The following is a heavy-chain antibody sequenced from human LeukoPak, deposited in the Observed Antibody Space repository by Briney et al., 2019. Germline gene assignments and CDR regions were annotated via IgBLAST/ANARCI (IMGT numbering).Heavy chain of an antibody. V-gene: IGHV3-15*04. CDR1: GFTFNYAW. D-gene: IGHD1-7*01. J-gene: IGHJ6*02. CDR3: TTDEDWNYARKDV. Sequence: GGSLRLSCAASGFTFNYAWMSWVRQVPGKGLGWVDQTVSEIDGGTTDYATPVKGRFTISRDDSKSTLYLQMNSLKIEDTAVYYCTTDEDWNYARKDVWGQGATVIVSS. CDR2: TVSEIDGGTT.